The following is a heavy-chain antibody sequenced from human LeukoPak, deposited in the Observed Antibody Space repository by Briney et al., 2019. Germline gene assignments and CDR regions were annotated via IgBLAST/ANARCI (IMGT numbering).Heavy chain of an antibody. CDR3: ARAARGYCSSTSCYSLDP. CDR1: GYTFTSYD. Sequence: ASVKVSCKASGYTFTSYDINWVRQATGQGLEWMGWMNPNSGNTGYAQKFQGRVTMTRNTSISTAYMELSSLRSEDTAVYYCARAARGYCSSTSCYSLDPWGQGTLVTVSS. V-gene: IGHV1-8*01. CDR2: MNPNSGNT. D-gene: IGHD2-2*01. J-gene: IGHJ5*02.